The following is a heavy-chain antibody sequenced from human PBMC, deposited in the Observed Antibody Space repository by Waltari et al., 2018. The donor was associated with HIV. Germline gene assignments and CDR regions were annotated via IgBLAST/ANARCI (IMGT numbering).Heavy chain of an antibody. CDR2: SRSEGMGA. CDR1: GFSLSSYW. CDR3: GRGGGYSSGPY. Sequence: EVQLVESGGGSVQPGGSLRLSCAASGFSLSSYWMHGVRQAPGKGLVGVAGSRSEGMGASYANYVKGRFSSSRDNAKNTLYLQMNGLRAEETAVYYCGRGGGYSSGPYWGQGTQVTVSS. J-gene: IGHJ4*02. D-gene: IGHD5-18*01. V-gene: IGHV3-74*01.